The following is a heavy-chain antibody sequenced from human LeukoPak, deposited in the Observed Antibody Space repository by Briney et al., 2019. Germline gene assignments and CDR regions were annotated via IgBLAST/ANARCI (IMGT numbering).Heavy chain of an antibody. CDR2: ISYDGSNK. V-gene: IGHV3-30*04. CDR3: ARGDGYNLMAFPDY. Sequence: GGSLRLSCAVSGFTFSSYTIHWVRQAPGKGPEWVTVISYDGSNKNYADSVKGRFTISRDNSKNTLYLQMNSLRAEDTAVYYCARGDGYNLMAFPDYWGQGTLVTVSS. CDR1: GFTFSSYT. J-gene: IGHJ4*02. D-gene: IGHD5-24*01.